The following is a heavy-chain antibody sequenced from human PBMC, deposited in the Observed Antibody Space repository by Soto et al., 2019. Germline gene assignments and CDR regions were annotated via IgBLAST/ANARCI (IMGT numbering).Heavy chain of an antibody. CDR3: ARDRDDYGSGNYYNRIDF. Sequence: QVQLVQSGAEVKKPGSSVKVSCKASGGIFSTYAISWLRQAPGQGLEWMGGIIPLFGTPNYAQRFQGRVTINADESTSTAYMELSRLTSEDTAVYYCARDRDDYGSGNYYNRIDFWGQGTLVTVSS. J-gene: IGHJ4*02. CDR1: GGIFSTYA. V-gene: IGHV1-69*01. CDR2: IIPLFGTP. D-gene: IGHD3-10*01.